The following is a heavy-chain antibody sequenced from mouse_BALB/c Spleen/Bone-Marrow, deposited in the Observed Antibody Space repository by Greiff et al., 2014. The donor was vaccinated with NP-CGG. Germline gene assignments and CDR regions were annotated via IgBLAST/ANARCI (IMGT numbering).Heavy chain of an antibody. J-gene: IGHJ4*01. D-gene: IGHD1-3*01. V-gene: IGHV1S22*01. CDR2: VYPGRGSI. CDR3: ARRLRGYYAMDY. CDR1: GYTFTNYW. Sequence: LQQPGSELVRPGASVKLSCKASGYTFTNYWIHWVKQRPGQGLEWIGNVYPGRGSINSDEKFKTKATLTVDTSSSTAYMHLNSLTSEDSAVYYGARRLRGYYAMDYWGQGTSVTVSS.